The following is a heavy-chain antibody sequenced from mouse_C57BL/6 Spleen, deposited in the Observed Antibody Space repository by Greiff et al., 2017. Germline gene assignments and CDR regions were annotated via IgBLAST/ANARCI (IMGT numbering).Heavy chain of an antibody. J-gene: IGHJ4*01. V-gene: IGHV1-53*01. CDR2: INPSNGGT. CDR1: GYTFTSYW. Sequence: QVQLQQPGTELVKPGASVKLSCKASGYTFTSYWMHWVKQRPGQGLEWIGNINPSNGGTNYNEKFKSKATLTVDKSSSTAYMQLRSLTSEDSAVYNGARISSGYYYAMDYWGQGTSVTVSS. D-gene: IGHD3-2*02. CDR3: ARISSGYYYAMDY.